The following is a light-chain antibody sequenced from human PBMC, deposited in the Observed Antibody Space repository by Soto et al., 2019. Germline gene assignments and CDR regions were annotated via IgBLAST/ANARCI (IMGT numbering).Light chain of an antibody. CDR2: SNN. Sequence: QSVLTQPPSASGTPGQRVTISCSGSSSNIGSNTVNWYQQLPGTAPTLLIYSNNQRPSGVPDRFSGSKSGTSASLAVNGLQSEDEADYYCAAWDDSLNGPLFGGGTQL. V-gene: IGLV1-44*01. CDR3: AAWDDSLNGPL. CDR1: SSNIGSNT. J-gene: IGLJ3*02.